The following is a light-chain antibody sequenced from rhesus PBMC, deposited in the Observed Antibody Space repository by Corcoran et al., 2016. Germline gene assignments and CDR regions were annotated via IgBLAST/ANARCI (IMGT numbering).Light chain of an antibody. CDR3: QETSYLST. CDR2: GAS. V-gene: IGKV3-31*02. J-gene: IGKJ1*01. Sequence: EIVMTQSPATLTLSPGETATIFCRNSQSVSSYLAWYQPKPGQAPRLLIYGASSRATGIPDRFSGSGSGTDFTLPISSLVPEDFAVYYCQETSYLSTFGQGTKVEIK. CDR1: QSVSSY.